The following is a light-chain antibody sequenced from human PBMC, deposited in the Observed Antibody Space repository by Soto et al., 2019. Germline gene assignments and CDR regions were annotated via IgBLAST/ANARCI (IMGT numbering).Light chain of an antibody. V-gene: IGLV1-40*01. J-gene: IGLJ2*01. CDR1: SSNIGAHYD. CDR2: GNS. CDR3: AAWDDTLNGPG. Sequence: QSVLTQPPSVSGAPGQRVTISCTGSSSNIGAHYDVHWYQQLPGTAPKLLIYGNSNRPSGVPDRFSGSKSGTSASLAITGLQAEDEADYYCAAWDDTLNGPGFGGGTKLTVL.